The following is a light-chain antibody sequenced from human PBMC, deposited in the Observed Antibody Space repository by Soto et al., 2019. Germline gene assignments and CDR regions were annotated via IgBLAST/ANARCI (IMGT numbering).Light chain of an antibody. V-gene: IGKV3-20*01. CDR3: QQYVSTPLT. CDR1: QSVGTY. Sequence: EIVLTQSPFTLSLSPGERSTLSFRASQSVGTYLAWYQQKPGQAPRLLIYGASSRATGIPDRFSGSGSGTDFTLTISRLEPEDFAVYYCQQYVSTPLTFGGGTKVDI. J-gene: IGKJ4*01. CDR2: GAS.